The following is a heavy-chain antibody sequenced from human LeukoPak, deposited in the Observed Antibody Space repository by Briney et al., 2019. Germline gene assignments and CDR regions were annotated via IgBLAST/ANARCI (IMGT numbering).Heavy chain of an antibody. CDR3: AREYCSSTSCYRETPEFDP. D-gene: IGHD2-2*01. J-gene: IGHJ5*02. CDR1: GYPFTSSD. V-gene: IGHV1-2*02. CDR2: INPNSGGT. Sequence: ASVKVSCKAYGYPFTSSDINWVRQAPGQGLEWMGWINPNSGGTNYAQKFQGRVTMTRDTSISTAYMELSRLRSDDTAVYYCAREYCSSTSCYRETPEFDPWGQGTLVTVSS.